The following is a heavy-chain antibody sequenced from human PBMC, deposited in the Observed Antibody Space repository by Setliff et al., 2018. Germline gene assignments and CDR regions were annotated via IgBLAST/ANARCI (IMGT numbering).Heavy chain of an antibody. CDR1: GYTFTSYG. Sequence: ASVKVSCKASGYTFTSYGISWVRQAPGQGLDWMGWISAYNGNTNYVQKLQGRVTITADESTTTAYMELSSLRSDDTAVYYCAREKFYYDGSGYYFDYWGQGTLVTVSS. J-gene: IGHJ4*02. CDR3: AREKFYYDGSGYYFDY. D-gene: IGHD3-22*01. CDR2: ISAYNGNT. V-gene: IGHV1-18*01.